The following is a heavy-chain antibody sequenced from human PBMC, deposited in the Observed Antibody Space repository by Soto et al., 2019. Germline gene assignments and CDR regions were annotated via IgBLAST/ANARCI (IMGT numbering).Heavy chain of an antibody. D-gene: IGHD5-12*01. J-gene: IGHJ6*02. CDR3: ARDGEWLQRYYYYYNGMDV. V-gene: IGHV1-2*02. CDR1: GYTFSGYY. CDR2: INPITGGT. Sequence: ASVKVSCKASGYTFSGYYMCWVRQAPGQGLEWMGWINPITGGTNYGQKFQGRVTMTRDTSISTAYMELSRLRSDDTAVYYCARDGEWLQRYYYYYNGMDVWGQGTTVTVSS.